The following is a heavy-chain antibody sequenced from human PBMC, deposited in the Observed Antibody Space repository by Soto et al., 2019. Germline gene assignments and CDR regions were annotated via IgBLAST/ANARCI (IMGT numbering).Heavy chain of an antibody. J-gene: IGHJ6*02. CDR1: GFTFSSYS. CDR3: ARDGRVVTAIYYYGMDV. Sequence: PGGSLRLSCAASGFTFSSYSMNWVRQAPGKGLEWVSSISSSSYIYYADSVKGRFTISRDNAKNSLYLQMNSLRAEDTAVYYCARDGRVVTAIYYYGMDVWGQGTTVTV. D-gene: IGHD2-21*02. CDR2: ISSSSYI. V-gene: IGHV3-21*01.